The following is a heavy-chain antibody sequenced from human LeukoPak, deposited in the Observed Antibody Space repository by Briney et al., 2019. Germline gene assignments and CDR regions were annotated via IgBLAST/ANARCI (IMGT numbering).Heavy chain of an antibody. CDR2: IIPILGIA. J-gene: IGHJ5*02. V-gene: IGHV1-69*04. D-gene: IGHD3-3*01. CDR1: GGTFSSYA. CDR3: ARDPQFKTSGYHP. Sequence: GASVKVSCKASGGTFSSYAISWVRQAPGQGLEWMGRIIPILGIANYAQKFQGRVTITADKSTSTAYMELSSLRSEDTAVYYCARDPQFKTSGYHPWGQGTLVTVSS.